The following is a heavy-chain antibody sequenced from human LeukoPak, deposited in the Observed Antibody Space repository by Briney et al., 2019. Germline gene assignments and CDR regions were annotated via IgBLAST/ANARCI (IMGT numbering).Heavy chain of an antibody. CDR2: INHSGST. V-gene: IGHV4-34*01. J-gene: IGHJ4*02. D-gene: IGHD3-10*01. CDR1: GGSFSGYY. Sequence: SETLSLTCAVYGGSFSGYYWSWIRQPPGKGLEWIGEINHSGSTNYNPSLKSRVTISVDTSKNQFSLKLSSVTAADTAVYYCARGRVVRGVIIPNDYYFDYWGQGTLVTVSS. CDR3: ARGRVVRGVIIPNDYYFDY.